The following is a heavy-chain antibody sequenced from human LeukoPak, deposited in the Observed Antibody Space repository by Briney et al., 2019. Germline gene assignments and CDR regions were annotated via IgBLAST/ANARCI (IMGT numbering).Heavy chain of an antibody. CDR3: ARDHSSGWYGLCHY. Sequence: ASVKVSCKASGYTFTSYAMHWVRQAPGQRLEWMGWINAGNGNTKYSQEFQGRVTMTRNTSISTAYMELSSLRSEDTAVYYCARDHSSGWYGLCHYWGQGTLVTVSS. CDR1: GYTFTSYA. CDR2: INAGNGNT. V-gene: IGHV1-3*03. D-gene: IGHD6-19*01. J-gene: IGHJ4*02.